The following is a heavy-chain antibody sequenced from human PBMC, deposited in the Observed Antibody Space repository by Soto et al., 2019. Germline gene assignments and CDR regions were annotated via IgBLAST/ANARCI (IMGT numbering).Heavy chain of an antibody. CDR1: GFTFSYSY. D-gene: IGHD3-22*01. Sequence: PGGSLRLSCAASGFTFSYSYMSWIRQAPGKGLEWVSYISSSSTYIYYADSVKGRFTISRDNARQSLYLQMNSLRAEDTAIYYCARRYYETSGYAYFDYWGQGTLVTVSS. CDR2: ISSSSTYI. V-gene: IGHV3-11*06. J-gene: IGHJ4*02. CDR3: ARRYYETSGYAYFDY.